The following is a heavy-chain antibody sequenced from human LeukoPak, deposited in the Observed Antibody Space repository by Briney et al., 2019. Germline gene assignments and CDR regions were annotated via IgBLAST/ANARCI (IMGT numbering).Heavy chain of an antibody. V-gene: IGHV1-18*01. J-gene: IGHJ4*02. D-gene: IGHD1-14*01. CDR2: ISAYNGNT. Sequence: ASVTVSCKASGYSFTSYGISWVRQAPGQGLEWMGWISAYNGNTNYAQKLQGRVTMTTDTSTSTAYMELRSLRSDDTAVYYCARRSRINPLNDWGQGTLVTVSS. CDR3: ARRSRINPLND. CDR1: GYSFTSYG.